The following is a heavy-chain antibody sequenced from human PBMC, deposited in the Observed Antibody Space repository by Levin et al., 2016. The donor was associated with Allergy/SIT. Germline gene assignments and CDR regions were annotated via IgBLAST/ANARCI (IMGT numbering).Heavy chain of an antibody. Sequence: ASVKVSCKASGYTFTSYAMNWVRQAPGQGLEWMGWINTNTGNPTYAQGFTGRFVFSLDTSVSTAYLQISSLKAEDTAVYYCARDVSRITGTILYGMDVWGQGTTVTVSS. V-gene: IGHV7-4-1*02. J-gene: IGHJ6*02. CDR3: ARDVSRITGTILYGMDV. CDR1: GYTFTSYA. D-gene: IGHD1-20*01. CDR2: INTNTGNP.